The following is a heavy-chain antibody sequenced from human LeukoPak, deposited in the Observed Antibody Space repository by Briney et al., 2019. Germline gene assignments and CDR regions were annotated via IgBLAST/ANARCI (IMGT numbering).Heavy chain of an antibody. J-gene: IGHJ4*02. D-gene: IGHD5-12*01. Sequence: GGSLRLSCAASGFTFSSYAMSWVRQAPGKGLEWVSAISGSGGSTYYADSVKGRFTISRDNSKNTLYLQMNSLRAEDTAVYYCASGWDRGYSGYDEGFDYWGQGTLVTVSS. CDR2: ISGSGGST. CDR1: GFTFSSYA. CDR3: ASGWDRGYSGYDEGFDY. V-gene: IGHV3-23*01.